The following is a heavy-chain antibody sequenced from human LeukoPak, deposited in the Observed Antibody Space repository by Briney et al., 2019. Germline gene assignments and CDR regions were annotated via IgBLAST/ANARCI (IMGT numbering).Heavy chain of an antibody. J-gene: IGHJ6*03. CDR1: GGSISSYY. V-gene: IGHV4-4*07. D-gene: IGHD6-13*01. CDR3: ARVMWGRDSSSYTGYYYYYYMDV. Sequence: SETLSLTCTVSGGSISSYYWSWIRQPAGKGLEWIGRIYTSGSTNYNPSLTSRVTMSVDTSKNQFSLKLSSVTAADTAVYYCARVMWGRDSSSYTGYYYYYYMDVWGKGTTVTVSS. CDR2: IYTSGST.